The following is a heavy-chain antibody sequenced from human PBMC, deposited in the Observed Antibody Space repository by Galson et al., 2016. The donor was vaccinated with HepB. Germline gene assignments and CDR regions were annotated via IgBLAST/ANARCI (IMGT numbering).Heavy chain of an antibody. J-gene: IGHJ4*02. CDR3: ARDPSGGETIYDF. CDR2: TYYRSKWYN. Sequence: CAISGDSVSSDTAAWNWIRQSPSRGLEWLGRTYYRSKWYNDYAVPVKSRIIIDPDTSKNQFSLQLSSMTPEDSAVYYCARDPSGGETIYDFWGQGTLVTVSS. CDR1: GDSVSSDTAA. V-gene: IGHV6-1*01. D-gene: IGHD3-16*01.